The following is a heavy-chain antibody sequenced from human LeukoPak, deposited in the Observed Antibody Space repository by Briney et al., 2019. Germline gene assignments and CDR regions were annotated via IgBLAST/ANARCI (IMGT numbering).Heavy chain of an antibody. Sequence: GESLKISCAASGFTFSFYTMHWVRQAPGKGLESVSAISTNGDSTYYVNSVKDRFTISRDNSKNTLYLQMGSLRVEDMAVYYCAREVDGGFDPWGQGTLVTVSS. CDR3: AREVDGGFDP. J-gene: IGHJ5*02. V-gene: IGHV3-64*01. D-gene: IGHD3-16*01. CDR1: GFTFSFYT. CDR2: ISTNGDST.